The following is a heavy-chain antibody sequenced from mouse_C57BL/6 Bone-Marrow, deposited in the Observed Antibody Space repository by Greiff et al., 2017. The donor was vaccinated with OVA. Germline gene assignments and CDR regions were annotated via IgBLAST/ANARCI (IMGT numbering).Heavy chain of an antibody. V-gene: IGHV5-9-1*02. CDR1: GFTFSSYA. CDR3: TRTGKNLPFDY. Sequence: EVQRVESGEGLVKPGGSLKLSCAASGFTFSSYAMSWVRQTPEKRLEWVAYISSGGDYIYYADTVKGRFTISIDNARNTLYLQMSSLKSEDTAMYYCTRTGKNLPFDYWGKGTTLTVSS. J-gene: IGHJ2*01. CDR2: ISSGGDYI. D-gene: IGHD2-1*01.